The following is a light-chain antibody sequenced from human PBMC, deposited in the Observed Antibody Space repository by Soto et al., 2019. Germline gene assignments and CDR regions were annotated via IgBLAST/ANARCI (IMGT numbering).Light chain of an antibody. CDR3: HQYNSYPWT. J-gene: IGKJ1*01. CDR1: QSISDW. V-gene: IGKV1-5*03. CDR2: KGS. Sequence: DIQMTQSPSTLSASVGDRVTITCRASQSISDWLAWYQQNPGKAPKVLIYKGSFLENGVPSRFSGSGSGTEFTLTIDSLQPDDFATYYCHQYNSYPWTFGQGTKVEIK.